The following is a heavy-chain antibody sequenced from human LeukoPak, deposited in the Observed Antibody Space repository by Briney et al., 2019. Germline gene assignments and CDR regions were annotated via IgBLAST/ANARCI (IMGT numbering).Heavy chain of an antibody. CDR2: ITWKSHRT. Sequence: PGGSLRLSCAASGFTFDDNTMHWVRQTPGRGLEWVSFITWKSHRTHYADSVRGRFTVSRDNSKDSMQLEMNSLKTEDTGLYHCASEVGYRSLGYLGQGTLVTVSS. CDR3: ASEVGYRSLGY. D-gene: IGHD3-3*01. CDR1: GFTFDDNT. J-gene: IGHJ4*02. V-gene: IGHV3-43*01.